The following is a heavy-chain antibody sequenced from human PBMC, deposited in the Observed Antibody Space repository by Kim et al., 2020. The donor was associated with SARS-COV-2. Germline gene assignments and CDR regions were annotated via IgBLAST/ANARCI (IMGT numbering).Heavy chain of an antibody. CDR3: TRVPYGDLYYFDY. Sequence: GGSLRLSCAASGFTFSDSAMHWVRQASGKGLEWVGRIRSKANSYATAYAASVKGRFTISRDDSKNTAYLQMNSLKTEDTAVYYCTRVPYGDLYYFDYWGQGTLVTVSS. CDR1: GFTFSDSA. D-gene: IGHD4-17*01. CDR2: IRSKANSYAT. V-gene: IGHV3-73*01. J-gene: IGHJ4*02.